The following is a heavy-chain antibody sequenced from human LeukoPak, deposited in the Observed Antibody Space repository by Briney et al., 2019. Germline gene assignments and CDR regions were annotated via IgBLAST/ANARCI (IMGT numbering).Heavy chain of an antibody. CDR3: TKEGDDSGDY. J-gene: IGHJ4*02. V-gene: IGHV3-23*01. Sequence: GGSLRLSCSESAASSFTFDSYAMTWVRQAPGKGLEWVSTIVGSGGRTYYADSVKGRFTISRDNSKNTLYLQMSSLKAEDTAIYFCTKEGDDSGDYWDQGTLVTVSS. D-gene: IGHD1-26*01. CDR2: IVGSGGRT. CDR1: SFTFDSYA.